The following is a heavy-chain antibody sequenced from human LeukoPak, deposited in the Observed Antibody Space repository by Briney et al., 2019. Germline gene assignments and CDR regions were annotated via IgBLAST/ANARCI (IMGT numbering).Heavy chain of an antibody. V-gene: IGHV1-2*02. CDR1: GYTFTGYY. J-gene: IGHJ3*02. CDR2: INPNSGGT. D-gene: IGHD3-3*01. Sequence: ASVKVSCKASGYTFTGYYMHWVRQAPGQGLEWMGWINPNSGGTNYAQKFQGRVTMTRNTSISTAYMELSSLRSEDTAVYYCARPTYYDFWSGYSDAFDIWGQGTMVTVSS. CDR3: ARPTYYDFWSGYSDAFDI.